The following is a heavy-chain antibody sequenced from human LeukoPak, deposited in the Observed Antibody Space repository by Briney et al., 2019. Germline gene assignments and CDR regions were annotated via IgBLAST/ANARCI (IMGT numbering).Heavy chain of an antibody. CDR3: ARGNTAMFFDY. D-gene: IGHD5-18*01. J-gene: IGHJ4*02. Sequence: GGSLRLSCAASGFTFSSYAMHWVRQAPGKGLEWVAVISYDGSNKYYADSVKGRFTISRDNSKNTLYLQMNSLRAEDTAVYYCARGNTAMFFDYWGQGTLVTVSS. CDR2: ISYDGSNK. V-gene: IGHV3-30-3*01. CDR1: GFTFSSYA.